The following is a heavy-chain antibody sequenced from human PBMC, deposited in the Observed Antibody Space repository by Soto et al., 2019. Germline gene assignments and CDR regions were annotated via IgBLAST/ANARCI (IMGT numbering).Heavy chain of an antibody. J-gene: IGHJ3*02. Sequence: SETLSLTCAVYGGSFSGYYWSWIRQPPGKGLEWIGEINHSGSTNYDPSLKSRVTISVDTSKNQFSLKLSSVTAADTAVYYCARCPFGYYDILTGLYAFDILGQGTMVTVSS. CDR2: INHSGST. CDR3: ARCPFGYYDILTGLYAFDI. CDR1: GGSFSGYY. D-gene: IGHD3-9*01. V-gene: IGHV4-34*01.